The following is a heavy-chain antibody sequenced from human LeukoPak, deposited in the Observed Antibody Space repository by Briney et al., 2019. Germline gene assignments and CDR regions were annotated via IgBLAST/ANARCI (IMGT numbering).Heavy chain of an antibody. D-gene: IGHD1-26*01. CDR1: GYTFTGYY. CDR2: INPNSGGT. V-gene: IGHV1-2*02. CDR3: VSGLLRVDKFDY. Sequence: ASVKVSCKASGYTFTGYYTHWVRQAPGQGLERMGWINPNSGGTNYAQKFQGRVTMTRDTSISTAYMELSRLRSDDTAVYYCVSGLLRVDKFDYWGQGTLVTVSS. J-gene: IGHJ4*02.